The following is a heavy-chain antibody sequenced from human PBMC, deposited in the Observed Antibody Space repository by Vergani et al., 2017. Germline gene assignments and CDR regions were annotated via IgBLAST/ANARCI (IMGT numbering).Heavy chain of an antibody. CDR3: VKYHPVFDE. Sequence: QVQLVESGVGVVRRGASLRLSCATSGFTLSNYDMQWIRQVPGKGLKFVAFIRFYGSNQYYADSVKGRFTLSRDISKNTLYLEMNSLSAEDTAFYHCVKYHPVFDEWGRGTLVTVS. CDR1: GFTLSNYD. J-gene: IGHJ4*01. V-gene: IGHV3-30*02. CDR2: IRFYGSNQ.